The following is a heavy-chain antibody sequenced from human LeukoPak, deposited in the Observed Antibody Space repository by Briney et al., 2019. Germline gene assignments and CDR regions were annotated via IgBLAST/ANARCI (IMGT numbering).Heavy chain of an antibody. V-gene: IGHV3-48*01. Sequence: GGSLRLSCAASGLTFSSYSMNWVRQAPGKGLEWVSYISSSSSTIYYADSVKGRFTISRDNSKNTLYLQMNSLRAEDTAVYYCARARWSSSWYDYWGQGTLVTVSS. D-gene: IGHD6-13*01. J-gene: IGHJ4*02. CDR1: GLTFSSYS. CDR3: ARARWSSSWYDY. CDR2: ISSSSSTI.